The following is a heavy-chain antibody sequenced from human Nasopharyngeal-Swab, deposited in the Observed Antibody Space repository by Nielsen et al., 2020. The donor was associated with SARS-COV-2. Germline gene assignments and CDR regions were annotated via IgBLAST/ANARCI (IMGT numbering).Heavy chain of an antibody. J-gene: IGHJ4*02. Sequence: SCAASGFVLSSVWMSWVRQAPGKGLEWVGRIKRKADGGTVEYATAVRGRFSISRDDSRNTLFLQMNRLKTEDTAVYYCTTLHRTGWFWGQGTLVTVSS. D-gene: IGHD6-19*01. CDR2: IKRKADGGTV. CDR1: GFVLSSVW. CDR3: TTLHRTGWF. V-gene: IGHV3-15*01.